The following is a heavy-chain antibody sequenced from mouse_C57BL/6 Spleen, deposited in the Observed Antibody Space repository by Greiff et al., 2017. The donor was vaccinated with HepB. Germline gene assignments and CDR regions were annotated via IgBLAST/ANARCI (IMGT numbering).Heavy chain of an antibody. CDR3: ARSPNLFFDY. V-gene: IGHV1-4*01. CDR1: GYTFTSYT. Sequence: QVQLQQSGAELARPGASVKMSCKASGYTFTSYTMHWVKQRPGQGLEWIGYINPSSGYTKYNQKFKDKATLTADKSSSTAYMQLSSLTSEDSAVYYCARSPNLFFDYWGQGTTLTVSS. CDR2: INPSSGYT. J-gene: IGHJ2*01. D-gene: IGHD1-1*01.